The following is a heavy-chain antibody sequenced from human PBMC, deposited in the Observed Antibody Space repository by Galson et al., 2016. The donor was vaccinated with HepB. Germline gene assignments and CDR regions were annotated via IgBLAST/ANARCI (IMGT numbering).Heavy chain of an antibody. CDR1: GYTFTSKY. CDR2: IVPGGGST. Sequence: SVKVSCKASGYTFTSKYIHWVRQAPGQGLEWMGIIVPGGGSTTYAQKFQGRVTMTRDTSTSTVYMVLSSLTSEDTAVYFCSTAAPRGPLTEDWGPGTLVTVTS. D-gene: IGHD2-21*02. J-gene: IGHJ4*02. V-gene: IGHV1-46*03. CDR3: STAAPRGPLTED.